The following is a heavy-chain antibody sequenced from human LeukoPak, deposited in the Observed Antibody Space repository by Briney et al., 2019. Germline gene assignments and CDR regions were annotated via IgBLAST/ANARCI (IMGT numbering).Heavy chain of an antibody. J-gene: IGHJ6*02. CDR2: ISYDGSNK. CDR1: GFTFSSYG. V-gene: IGHV3-30*03. Sequence: GGSLRLSCAASGFTFSSYGMHWVRQAPGKGLEWVAVISYDGSNKYYADSVKGRFTISRDNSKNTLYLQMNSLRAEDTAVYYCARAVVVPAAMMSGYYYYYGMDVWGQGTTVTVSS. D-gene: IGHD2-2*01. CDR3: ARAVVVPAAMMSGYYYYYGMDV.